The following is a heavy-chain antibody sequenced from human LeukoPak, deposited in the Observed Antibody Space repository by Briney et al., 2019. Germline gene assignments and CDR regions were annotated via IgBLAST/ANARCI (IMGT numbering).Heavy chain of an antibody. Sequence: GGSLRLSCAASGFTFSSYAMHWVRQAPGKGLEWVAVISYDGSSKYYADSVKGRFTISRDNSKNTLYLQMNSLRVEDTAVYCCARDPITAMVFWFDPWGQGSLVTVSS. D-gene: IGHD5-18*01. CDR1: GFTFSSYA. CDR2: ISYDGSSK. J-gene: IGHJ5*02. CDR3: ARDPITAMVFWFDP. V-gene: IGHV3-30-3*01.